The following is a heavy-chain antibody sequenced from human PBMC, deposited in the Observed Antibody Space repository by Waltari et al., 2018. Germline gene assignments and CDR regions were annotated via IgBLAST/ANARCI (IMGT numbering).Heavy chain of an antibody. J-gene: IGHJ4*02. D-gene: IGHD1-26*01. CDR2: IWHDGSNQ. CDR1: GFILRNYG. V-gene: IGHV3-33*03. CDR3: TFSTTHDY. Sequence: QVQLVESGGGVVQPVHSLRISCAASGFILRNYGMHWVRKAPGKGLEWVGVIWHDGSNQYYAESVKCRFTISRDNSKNTLYLQLSSLRVEDTGVYYCTFSTTHDYWGQGTLVTVSS.